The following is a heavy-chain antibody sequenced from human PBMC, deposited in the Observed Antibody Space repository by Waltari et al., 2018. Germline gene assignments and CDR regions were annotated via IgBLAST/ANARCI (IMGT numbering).Heavy chain of an antibody. J-gene: IGHJ5*02. D-gene: IGHD6-19*01. CDR3: VNDGYSSGWGWFDP. CDR2: INAGNGNT. Sequence: QVQLVQSGAEVKKPGASVKVACKAAGYTFTSYAMHWVRRAPGQRLEWMGWINAGNGNTKYSQKFQGRVTITRDTSASTAYMELSSLRSEDTAVYYCVNDGYSSGWGWFDPWGQGTLVTVSS. CDR1: GYTFTSYA. V-gene: IGHV1-3*01.